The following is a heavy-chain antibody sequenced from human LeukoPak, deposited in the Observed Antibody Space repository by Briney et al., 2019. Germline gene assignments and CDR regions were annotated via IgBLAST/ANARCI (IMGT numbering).Heavy chain of an antibody. CDR3: ARGDPYVGAMDY. Sequence: PSETLSLTCTVSGGSISGYYWNWIRQPAGKGLEWIGRIYTSGNTNYNPSLKSRVTMSIDTSKNQFSLQLSSVTAADTAVYYCARGDPYVGAMDYWGQGTLVTVSS. D-gene: IGHD1-26*01. CDR1: GGSISGYY. J-gene: IGHJ4*02. V-gene: IGHV4-4*07. CDR2: IYTSGNT.